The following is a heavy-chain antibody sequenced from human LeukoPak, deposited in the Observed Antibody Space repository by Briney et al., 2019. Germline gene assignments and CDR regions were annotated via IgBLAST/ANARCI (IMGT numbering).Heavy chain of an antibody. J-gene: IGHJ5*02. CDR2: IIPILGIA. CDR1: GGTFSSYA. CDR3: AGDHITMVRGVIISNWFDP. V-gene: IGHV1-69*04. D-gene: IGHD3-10*01. Sequence: ASVKVSCKASGGTFSSYAISWVRHAPGQGLELMGRIIPILGIANYAQKFQGRVTITADKSTSTAYMELSSLRSEDTAVYYCAGDHITMVRGVIISNWFDPWGQGTLVTVSS.